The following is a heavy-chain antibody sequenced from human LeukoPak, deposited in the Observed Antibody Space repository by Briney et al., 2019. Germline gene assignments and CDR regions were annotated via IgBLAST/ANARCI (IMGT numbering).Heavy chain of an antibody. J-gene: IGHJ6*03. D-gene: IGHD2-2*01. CDR3: TRLTSSYYYYMDV. CDR2: IYYSGST. Sequence: PSETLSLTCTVSGGSISSIGYYWGWIRQPPGMGLEWIGSIYYSGSTYYNPSLKSRLTISVDTSKNQFSLKLSSVTAADTAIYYCTRLTSSYYYYMDVWGKGTTVT. V-gene: IGHV4-39*01. CDR1: GGSISSIGYY.